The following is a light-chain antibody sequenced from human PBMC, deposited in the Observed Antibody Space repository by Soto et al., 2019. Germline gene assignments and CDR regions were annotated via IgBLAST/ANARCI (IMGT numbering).Light chain of an antibody. CDR3: SSYTNSDTTYV. J-gene: IGLJ1*01. V-gene: IGLV2-14*01. CDR2: DVS. Sequence: QSVLTQPASVSGSPGQSITISCTGTNNDVGGYNYVSWYQQHPGKAPKLMLYDVSNRPSGVSNRFSGSKSGNTASLTISGLQAEDEADYYCSSYTNSDTTYVFGSGTKLTVL. CDR1: NNDVGGYNY.